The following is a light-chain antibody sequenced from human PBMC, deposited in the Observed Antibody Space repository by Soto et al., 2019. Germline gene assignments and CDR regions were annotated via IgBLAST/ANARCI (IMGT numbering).Light chain of an antibody. CDR1: YSNIGSNF. CDR3: GTWDSSLSVVV. J-gene: IGLJ2*01. V-gene: IGLV1-51*01. CDR2: DNS. Sequence: QSVLTQSSSVSEAAGQKVSISCSGSYSNIGSNFVSWYQHFPGSAPKLVIYDNSQRPSGIPDRFSGSKSGSSATLGITGLQTGDEADYYCGTWDSSLSVVVFGGGTKLTVL.